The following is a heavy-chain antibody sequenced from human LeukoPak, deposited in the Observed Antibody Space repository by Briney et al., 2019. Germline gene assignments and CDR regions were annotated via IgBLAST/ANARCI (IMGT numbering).Heavy chain of an antibody. Sequence: SETLSLTCTVSGGSISSSSYYWGWIRQPPGKGLEWIGSIYYSGSTYYNPSLKSRVTISVDTSKNQFSLKLSSVTAADTAVYYCARDLAVAGPYYYYMDVWGKGTTVTISS. J-gene: IGHJ6*03. V-gene: IGHV4-39*07. CDR3: ARDLAVAGPYYYYMDV. CDR1: GGSISSSSYY. CDR2: IYYSGST. D-gene: IGHD6-19*01.